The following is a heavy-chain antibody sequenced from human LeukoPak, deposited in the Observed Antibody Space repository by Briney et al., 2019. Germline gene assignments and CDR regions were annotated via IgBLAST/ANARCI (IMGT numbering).Heavy chain of an antibody. V-gene: IGHV3-30*02. J-gene: IGHJ5*02. Sequence: GGSLRLSCAATGFTFSTYGMHWVRQAPGKGLQWVAFISYDGSKKHCADSVQGRCTISRDNSKNTLSLQLNSLRPDDTAVFYCSQGLLSWGQGTLLTVAA. CDR3: SQGLLS. CDR2: ISYDGSKK. CDR1: GFTFSTYG.